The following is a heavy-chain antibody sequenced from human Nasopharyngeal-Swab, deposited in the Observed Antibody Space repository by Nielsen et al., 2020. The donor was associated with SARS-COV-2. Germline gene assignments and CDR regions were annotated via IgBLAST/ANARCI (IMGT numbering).Heavy chain of an antibody. CDR3: VKDHFYDTNGEPPCTYGMDV. CDR2: ITGRGGDT. V-gene: IGHV3-23*01. CDR1: GFTFNNYA. J-gene: IGHJ6*02. Sequence: GASLNISCAASGFTFNNYAMAWVRPSPRQGVERVSAITGRGGDTYYADYVKGRFTVSRDNSQNTLFLQMNSLRAEDTAVYYCVKDHFYDTNGEPPCTYGMDVWGQGTTVTVSS. D-gene: IGHD2-8*01.